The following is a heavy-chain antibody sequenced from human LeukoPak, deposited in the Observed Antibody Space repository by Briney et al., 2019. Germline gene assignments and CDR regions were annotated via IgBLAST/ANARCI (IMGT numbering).Heavy chain of an antibody. D-gene: IGHD3-9*01. V-gene: IGHV3-33*08. Sequence: GGSLRLSCTASGFNFSTYAMSWVRQAPGKGLEWVAVIWYDGSNKYYADSVKGRFTISRDNSKNRLYLQMNSPRDEDTAVYYCARDRHDILTGYPGPRRYYYGMDVWGQGTTVTVSS. CDR3: ARDRHDILTGYPGPRRYYYGMDV. J-gene: IGHJ6*02. CDR1: GFNFSTYA. CDR2: IWYDGSNK.